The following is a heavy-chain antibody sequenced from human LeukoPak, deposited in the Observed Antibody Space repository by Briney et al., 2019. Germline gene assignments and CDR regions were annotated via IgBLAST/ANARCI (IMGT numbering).Heavy chain of an antibody. J-gene: IGHJ5*02. V-gene: IGHV4-38-2*01. Sequence: SETLSLTCAVSGDSINSGFYWGWLRQPPGKGLEWIGSIFHNENTYYNPSLQSRVTISVDMSKNHFSLRLSSVTAADTAVYYCARVRPDFWSGYYSERGWFDPWGQGTLVSVSS. CDR1: GDSINSGFY. CDR3: ARVRPDFWSGYYSERGWFDP. CDR2: IFHNENT. D-gene: IGHD3-3*01.